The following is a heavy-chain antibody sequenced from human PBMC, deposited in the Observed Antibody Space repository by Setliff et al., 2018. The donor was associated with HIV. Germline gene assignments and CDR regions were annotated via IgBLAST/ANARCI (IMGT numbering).Heavy chain of an antibody. D-gene: IGHD6-19*01. CDR1: GFTFSDYP. CDR3: ARVQTMAVAGTQYYYMDV. V-gene: IGHV3-48*01. Sequence: GGSLRLSCAASGFTFSDYPMNWVRQAPGKGLEWVSHIYPDSNNIDYTDSVKGRFTISRDNAKNSLFLQMNNLRPEDTAVYYCARVQTMAVAGTQYYYMDVWGKGTTVTVSS. CDR2: IYPDSNNI. J-gene: IGHJ6*03.